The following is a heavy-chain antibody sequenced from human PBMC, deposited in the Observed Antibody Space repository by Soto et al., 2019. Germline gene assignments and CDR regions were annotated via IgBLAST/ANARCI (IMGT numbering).Heavy chain of an antibody. CDR3: ARGWGRILDY. J-gene: IGHJ4*02. V-gene: IGHV4-34*01. D-gene: IGHD7-27*01. CDR1: GGSFSGYY. Sequence: QVQLQQWGAGLLKPSEPLSLTCAVYGGSFSGYYWSWIRQPPGKGLEWIGESNQSGSTNYNPSLKRRGPTARDTAKNQYSLKLSTATAADTAVYYCARGWGRILDYWGQGTLGTGST. CDR2: SNQSGST.